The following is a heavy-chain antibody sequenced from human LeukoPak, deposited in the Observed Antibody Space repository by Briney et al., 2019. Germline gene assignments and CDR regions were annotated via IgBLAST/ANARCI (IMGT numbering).Heavy chain of an antibody. CDR1: GGSISSGSYY. J-gene: IGHJ4*02. CDR3: ARARIPGYISSDGYFDY. Sequence: SQTLSLTCTVSGGSISSGSYYWSWIRQPAGKGLEWIGRIDTSGSTNYNPSLKSRATTPADTSKTQFSLKLSSVTAAATALTYCARARIPGYISSDGYFDYWGQGTLVTLSS. CDR2: IDTSGST. V-gene: IGHV4-61*02. D-gene: IGHD6-6*01.